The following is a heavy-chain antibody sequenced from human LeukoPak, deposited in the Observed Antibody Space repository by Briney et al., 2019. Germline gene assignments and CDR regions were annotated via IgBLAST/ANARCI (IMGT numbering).Heavy chain of an antibody. J-gene: IGHJ5*02. D-gene: IGHD3-10*01. Sequence: SETLSLTCAVYGGSFSGYYWSWIRQPPGKGLEWIGEINHSGSTNYNPSLKSRVTISVDTSKNQFSLKLSSVTAADTAVYYCARHGPSMVRGVIQNWFDPWGQGTLVTVSS. CDR2: INHSGST. V-gene: IGHV4-34*01. CDR1: GGSFSGYY. CDR3: ARHGPSMVRGVIQNWFDP.